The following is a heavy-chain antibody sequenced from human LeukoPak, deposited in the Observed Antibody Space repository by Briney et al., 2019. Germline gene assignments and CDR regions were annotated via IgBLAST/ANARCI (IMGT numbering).Heavy chain of an antibody. D-gene: IGHD4-17*01. CDR3: ARWTVTVDSYSYMDV. Sequence: ASVKVPCKTSGYTFTTYDIHWVRQAPGQGLEWMGWMNPNSGNTGYAQKFQGRVTMTRNTSISTAYMELSSLTSEDTAVYFCARWTVTVDSYSYMDVWGKGTTVTISS. V-gene: IGHV1-8*01. J-gene: IGHJ6*03. CDR1: GYTFTTYD. CDR2: MNPNSGNT.